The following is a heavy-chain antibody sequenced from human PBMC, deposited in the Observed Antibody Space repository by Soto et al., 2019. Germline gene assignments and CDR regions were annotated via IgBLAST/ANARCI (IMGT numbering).Heavy chain of an antibody. V-gene: IGHV4-4*02. Sequence: QVQLQESGPGLVKPSGTLSLTCAVSGASISSDNRWTWVRQPPGEGLEWIGEISQSGTTKYNPSLASRVTISVDKSKNQFSLRLTSMTAADTAMYYCAKKVPAALRLYYFFGLDVWGQGTTVTVSS. CDR3: AKKVPAALRLYYFFGLDV. CDR1: GASISSDNR. CDR2: ISQSGTT. D-gene: IGHD2-15*01. J-gene: IGHJ6*02.